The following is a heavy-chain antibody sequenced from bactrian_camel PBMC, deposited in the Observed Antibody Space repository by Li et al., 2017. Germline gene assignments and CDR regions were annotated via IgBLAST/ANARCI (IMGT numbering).Heavy chain of an antibody. D-gene: IGHD6*01. CDR2: INSGGSST. CDR1: GFPFSTYGYD. CDR3: ATDLAMYGFAD. Sequence: HVQLVESGGDLVRPGGSLRIACAASGFPFSTYGYDIHWVRQAPGKGLEWVSGINSGGSSTYYAADTVKGRFTISRDNAKNALYLQMNSLKSEDTALYYCATDLAMYGFADWGQGTQVTVS. V-gene: IGHV3S1*01. J-gene: IGHJ4*01.